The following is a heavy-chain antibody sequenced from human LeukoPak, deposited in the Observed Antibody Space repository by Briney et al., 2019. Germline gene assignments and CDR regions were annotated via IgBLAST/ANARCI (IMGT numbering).Heavy chain of an antibody. J-gene: IGHJ4*02. Sequence: GGSLRLSCAASGFSFSIYSMNWVRQAPGSGLEWVSSISSTSSYISYADSVKGRFTISRDNAKNSLYLQMNSLRAEDTAVYYCATDVGQLWSPDNWGQGTLVTVSS. CDR1: GFSFSIYS. CDR3: ATDVGQLWSPDN. D-gene: IGHD5-18*01. V-gene: IGHV3-21*01. CDR2: ISSTSSYI.